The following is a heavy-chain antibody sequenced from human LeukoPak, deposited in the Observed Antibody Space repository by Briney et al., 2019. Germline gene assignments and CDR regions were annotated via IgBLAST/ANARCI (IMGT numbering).Heavy chain of an antibody. D-gene: IGHD5-18*01. CDR3: AKGAGGFSYYNWFDP. Sequence: SETLSLTCTVSGDSISSSPYYWGWIRQPPGKGLEWIGSIYYSGTTHYSPSLESRVTISVDTSKNQFSLKLASVTAADTAIYYCAKGAGGFSYYNWFDPWGQGTLVTVPS. J-gene: IGHJ5*02. CDR2: IYYSGTT. V-gene: IGHV4-39*07. CDR1: GDSISSSPYY.